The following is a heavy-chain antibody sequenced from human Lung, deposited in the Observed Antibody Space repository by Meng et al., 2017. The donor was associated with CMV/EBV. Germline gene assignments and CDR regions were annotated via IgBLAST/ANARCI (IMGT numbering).Heavy chain of an antibody. CDR2: ISSSGNSI. Sequence: SLLLSCEGSGFLFRASSLLWIRQAPGKGLEWLAYISSSGNSIYYTASVEGRFTISRDNARNSLYLQMNSLRVDDTAVYYCARDRGGNYYFDYWGQGTLVTV. V-gene: IGHV3-11*01. J-gene: IGHJ4*02. CDR3: ARDRGGNYYFDY. CDR1: GFLFRASS. D-gene: IGHD4-23*01.